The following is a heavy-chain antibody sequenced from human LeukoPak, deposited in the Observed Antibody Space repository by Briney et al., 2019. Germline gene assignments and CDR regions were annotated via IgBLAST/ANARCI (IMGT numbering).Heavy chain of an antibody. CDR3: ARDLRRGYSYGYYFDY. D-gene: IGHD5-18*01. CDR1: GFTFSSYA. V-gene: IGHV3-30*04. J-gene: IGHJ4*02. CDR2: ISYDGSNK. Sequence: PGRSLRLSCAASGFTFSSYAMHWVRQAPGEGLEWVAVISYDGSNKYYADSVKGRFTISRDNSKNTLYLQMNSLRAEDTAVYYCARDLRRGYSYGYYFDYRGQGTLVTVSS.